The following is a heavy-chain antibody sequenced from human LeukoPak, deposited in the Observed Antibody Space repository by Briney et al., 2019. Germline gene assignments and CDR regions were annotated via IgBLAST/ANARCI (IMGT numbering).Heavy chain of an antibody. J-gene: IGHJ4*02. CDR2: IYHSGST. CDR1: GYSISSGYY. V-gene: IGHV4-38-2*02. CDR3: ARIGFHYYDSSGYLDY. Sequence: SETLSLTCTVSGYSISSGYYWGWIRQPPGKGLEWIGSIYHSGSTYYNPSLKSRVTISVDTSKNQFSLKLSSVTAADTAVYYCARIGFHYYDSSGYLDYWGQGTLVTVSS. D-gene: IGHD3-22*01.